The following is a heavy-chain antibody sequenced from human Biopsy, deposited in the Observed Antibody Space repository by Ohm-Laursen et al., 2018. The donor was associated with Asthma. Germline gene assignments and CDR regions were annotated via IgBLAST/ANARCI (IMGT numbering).Heavy chain of an antibody. CDR1: GGTFSNFA. CDR2: IMTVFGTT. D-gene: IGHD6-19*01. Sequence: SSVTPSCTAPGGTFSNFAISWVRQAPGQGLEWLGGIMTVFGTTHYAQKFQGRVTITADESTSTAYMEVTSLRSEDTAIYYCARCQVGYSSGWSLLLKKIYYAGMDVWGQGTAVTVSS. CDR3: ARCQVGYSSGWSLLLKKIYYAGMDV. J-gene: IGHJ6*02. V-gene: IGHV1-69*01.